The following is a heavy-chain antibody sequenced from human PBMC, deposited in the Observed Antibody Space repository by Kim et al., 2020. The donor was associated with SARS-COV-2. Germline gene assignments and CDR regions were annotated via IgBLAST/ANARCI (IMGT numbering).Heavy chain of an antibody. V-gene: IGHV3-30*04. CDR2: ISYDGSNK. Sequence: GGSLRLSCAASGFTFSSYAMHWVRQAPGKGLEWVAVISYDGSNKYYADSVKGRFTISRDNSKNTLYLQMNSLRAEDTAVYYCARTYYYGSGSYSISHYYYYGMDVWGQGTTVTVSS. D-gene: IGHD3-10*01. CDR1: GFTFSSYA. CDR3: ARTYYYGSGSYSISHYYYYGMDV. J-gene: IGHJ6*02.